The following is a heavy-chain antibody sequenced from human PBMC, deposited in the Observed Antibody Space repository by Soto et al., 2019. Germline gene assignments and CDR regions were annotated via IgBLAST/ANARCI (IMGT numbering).Heavy chain of an antibody. Sequence: GGSLRLSCAASGFTFSNYAMHWVRQAPGKGLEYVSAITTNGGSTYYADSVKGRFTISRDNSKNTLYLQMGSLRPEDMAVYYCARIFYDSGGNYYDYWGQGALVTVSS. CDR1: GFTFSNYA. CDR3: ARIFYDSGGNYYDY. D-gene: IGHD3-22*01. CDR2: ITTNGGST. J-gene: IGHJ4*02. V-gene: IGHV3-64*02.